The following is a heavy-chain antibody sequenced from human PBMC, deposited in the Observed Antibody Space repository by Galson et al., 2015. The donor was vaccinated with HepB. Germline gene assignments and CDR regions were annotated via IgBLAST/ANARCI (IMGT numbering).Heavy chain of an antibody. V-gene: IGHV3-21*01. D-gene: IGHD2/OR15-2a*01. J-gene: IGHJ4*02. CDR2: ISSSSSYI. Sequence: SLRLSCAASGFTFSSYSMNWVRQAPGKGLEWVSSISSSSSYIYYADSVKGRFTISRDNAKNSLYLQMNSLRAEDTAVYYCASSIGLTLFDYWGQGTLVTVSS. CDR1: GFTFSSYS. CDR3: ASSIGLTLFDY.